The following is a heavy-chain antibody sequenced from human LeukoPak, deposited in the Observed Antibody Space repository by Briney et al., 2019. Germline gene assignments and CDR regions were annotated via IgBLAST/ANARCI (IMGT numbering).Heavy chain of an antibody. Sequence: QTGGSLRLSCAASGFTFTTYWMSWVRQAPGKGLEWVANIQQDGTEKYYVDSVKGRFTISRDNAKTSLYLQMNSLRVEDTAVYYCAKVAKYYYGSETYYFFEHWGQGTPVTASS. J-gene: IGHJ4*02. CDR3: AKVAKYYYGSETYYFFEH. V-gene: IGHV3-7*01. CDR1: GFTFTTYW. D-gene: IGHD3-10*01. CDR2: IQQDGTEK.